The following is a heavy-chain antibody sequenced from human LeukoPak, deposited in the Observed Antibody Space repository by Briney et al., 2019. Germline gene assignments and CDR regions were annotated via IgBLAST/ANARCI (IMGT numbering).Heavy chain of an antibody. CDR2: ISSSSSYI. CDR3: ARGLSSGYYYYYYGTDV. Sequence: PGGSLRLSCAASGFTFSSYSMNWVRQAPGKGLEWVSSISSSSSYIYYADSVKGRFTISRDNAKNSLYLQMNSLRAEDTAVYYCARGLSSGYYYYYYGTDVWGQGTTVTVSS. J-gene: IGHJ6*02. V-gene: IGHV3-21*01. D-gene: IGHD3-22*01. CDR1: GFTFSSYS.